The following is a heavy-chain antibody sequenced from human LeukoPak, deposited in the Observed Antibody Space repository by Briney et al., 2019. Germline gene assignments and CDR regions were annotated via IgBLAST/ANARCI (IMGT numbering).Heavy chain of an antibody. CDR2: ISASATAI. CDR3: AKDHPSGYCFDY. CDR1: GFRFSGAG. V-gene: IGHV3-48*01. D-gene: IGHD3-22*01. J-gene: IGHJ4*02. Sequence: GGSLRLSCAASGFRFSGAGMNWVRQAPGKEPEWISYISASATAIFYADSVEGRFTISRDNVKNSLFLQMSSLRAEDTAVYYCAKDHPSGYCFDYWGQGTLVTVSS.